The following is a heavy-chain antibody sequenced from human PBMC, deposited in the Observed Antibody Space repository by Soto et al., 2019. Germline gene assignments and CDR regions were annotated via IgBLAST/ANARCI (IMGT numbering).Heavy chain of an antibody. Sequence: ASVKVSCKASGYTFTSYDINWVRQATGQGLEWVGWMNPNSGNTGYAQKFQGRVTMTRNTSISTDYMELSSLRSEDTAVYYCARGPRRAQWLVLRKNNWFDPWGQGTLVTVSS. V-gene: IGHV1-8*01. J-gene: IGHJ5*02. D-gene: IGHD6-19*01. CDR1: GYTFTSYD. CDR3: ARGPRRAQWLVLRKNNWFDP. CDR2: MNPNSGNT.